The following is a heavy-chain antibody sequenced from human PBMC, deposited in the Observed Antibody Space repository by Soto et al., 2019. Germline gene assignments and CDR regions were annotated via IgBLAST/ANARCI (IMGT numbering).Heavy chain of an antibody. CDR2: IYYSGST. V-gene: IGHV4-31*03. CDR1: GGSISSGGYY. CDR3: ARDKPVYSSGWYIIDY. J-gene: IGHJ4*02. D-gene: IGHD6-19*01. Sequence: QVQLQESGPGLVKPSQTLSLTCTVSGGSISSGGYYWSWIRQHPGQGLEWIGYIYYSGSTYYNPSLKSRVTISVDTSKNQFSLKLSSVTVADTAVYYCARDKPVYSSGWYIIDYWGQGTLVTVSS.